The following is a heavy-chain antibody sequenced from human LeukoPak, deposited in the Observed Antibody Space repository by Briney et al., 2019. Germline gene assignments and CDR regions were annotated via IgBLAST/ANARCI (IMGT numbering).Heavy chain of an antibody. D-gene: IGHD5-18*01. CDR2: IRYDGSNK. J-gene: IGHJ4*02. Sequence: PGGSLRLSCAASGFTFSSYGMHWVRQAPGKGLEWVAFIRYDGSNKYYADSVKGRFTISRDNPKNTLYLQMNSLRAEDTAVYYCAKDPASSDTAMVRSRCFDYWGQGTLVTVSS. V-gene: IGHV3-30*02. CDR3: AKDPASSDTAMVRSRCFDY. CDR1: GFTFSSYG.